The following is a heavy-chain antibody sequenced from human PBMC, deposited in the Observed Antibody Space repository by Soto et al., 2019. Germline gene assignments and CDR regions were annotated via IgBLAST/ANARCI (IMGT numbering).Heavy chain of an antibody. CDR3: ARDKSPYSMGWHNRHFDY. CDR1: GFTFSSYA. Sequence: QVQLVESGGGVVQPGRSLRLSCAASGFTFSSYAMHWVRQAPGKGLEWVAVISYDGSNKYYADSVKGRFTISRDNSKNTLYLQMNSLRAEDTAVYYCARDKSPYSMGWHNRHFDYWGQGTLVIVSS. D-gene: IGHD6-19*01. V-gene: IGHV3-30-3*01. CDR2: ISYDGSNK. J-gene: IGHJ4*02.